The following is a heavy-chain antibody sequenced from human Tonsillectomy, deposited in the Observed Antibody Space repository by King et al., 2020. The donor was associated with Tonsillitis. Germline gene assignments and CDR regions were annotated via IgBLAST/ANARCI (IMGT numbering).Heavy chain of an antibody. J-gene: IGHJ5*02. D-gene: IGHD2-15*01. V-gene: IGHV3-7*03. CDR1: GFPFSSYW. CDR2: IKEDGSEK. CDR3: AKYCSGGSCYSWGNWFDP. Sequence: VQLVESGGGLVQPGGSLRLSCVASGFPFSSYWMSWVRQAPGKGLEWVANIKEDGSEKYYVDFVKGRFIISRDNAKNSLYLQMNSLRAEDTAVYYCAKYCSGGSCYSWGNWFDPWGQGTLVTVSS.